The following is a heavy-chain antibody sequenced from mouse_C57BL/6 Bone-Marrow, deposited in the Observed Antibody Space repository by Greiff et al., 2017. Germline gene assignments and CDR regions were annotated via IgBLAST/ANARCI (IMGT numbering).Heavy chain of an antibody. D-gene: IGHD2-2*01. CDR2: IYPRSGNT. CDR3: AREGEWGYDDY. CDR1: GYTFTSYG. J-gene: IGHJ2*01. V-gene: IGHV1-81*01. Sequence: QVQLKQSGAELARPGASVKLSCKASGYTFTSYGISWVKQRTGQGLEWIGEIYPRSGNTYYNEKFKGKATLTADKSSSTAYMELRSLTSEDSAVYFCAREGEWGYDDYWGQGTTLTVSS.